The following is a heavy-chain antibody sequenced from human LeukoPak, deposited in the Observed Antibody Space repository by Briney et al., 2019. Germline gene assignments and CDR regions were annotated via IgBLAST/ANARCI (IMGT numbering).Heavy chain of an antibody. V-gene: IGHV1-2*02. CDR2: INPNSGGT. D-gene: IGHD3-3*01. CDR1: GYTFTGYY. CDR3: ARSYDFWSGYYGY. Sequence: ASVKVSCKASGYTFTGYYMHWVRQAPGQGLEWMGWINPNSGGTNYAQKFQGRVTMTRDTSISTAYMELSRLRSDDTAVYYCARSYDFWSGYYGYWGREPWSPSPQ. J-gene: IGHJ4*02.